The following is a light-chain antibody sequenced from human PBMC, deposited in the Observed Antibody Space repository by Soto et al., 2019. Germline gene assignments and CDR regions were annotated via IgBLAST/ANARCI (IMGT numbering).Light chain of an antibody. CDR2: RNN. CDR1: TSNIGNHY. V-gene: IGLV1-47*01. CDR3: ATWDDTLRGYV. Sequence: QSVLTQPPSASGTPGQRVSISCSGSTSNIGNHYVFWYQHLPGTAPKLLIFRNNQRPSGVPDRFSGSGSGTSASLAISGLRSEDEAAYYCATWDDTLRGYVFGTGTKLTVL. J-gene: IGLJ1*01.